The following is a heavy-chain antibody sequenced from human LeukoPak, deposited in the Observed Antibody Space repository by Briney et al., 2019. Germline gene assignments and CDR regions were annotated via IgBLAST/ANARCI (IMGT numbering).Heavy chain of an antibody. D-gene: IGHD5-12*01. CDR3: AKNHSGYHLMRYMDV. J-gene: IGHJ6*04. CDR2: IWYDGSNN. CDR1: GFTFSSYG. V-gene: IGHV3-33*06. Sequence: GRSLRLSCAASGFTFSSYGMHWVRQAPGKGREWVAVIWYDGSNNYYADSVKGRFTTSRDNSKNTLYLQMNSPRAAATSAYYCAKNHSGYHLMRYMDVWGKGTTVTVSS.